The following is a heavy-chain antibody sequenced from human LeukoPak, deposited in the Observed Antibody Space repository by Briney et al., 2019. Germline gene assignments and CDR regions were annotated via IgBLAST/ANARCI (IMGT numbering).Heavy chain of an antibody. D-gene: IGHD3-16*01. CDR2: ISSSGGSLK. J-gene: IGHJ4*02. CDR3: ARDANDYASPPDY. Sequence: TGGSLRLSCAASGFTVSSNYMSWVRQAPGKGLEWVSYISSSGGSLKYYADSVTGRFTVSRDNAKNSLYLQMNSLRAEDTAVYYCARDANDYASPPDYRGQGTLVTVSS. V-gene: IGHV3-48*01. CDR1: GFTVSSNY.